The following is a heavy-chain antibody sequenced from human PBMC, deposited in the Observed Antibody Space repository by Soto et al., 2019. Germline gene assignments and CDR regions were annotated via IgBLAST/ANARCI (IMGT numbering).Heavy chain of an antibody. Sequence: QVQLVQYGAEVKKPGSSVNVSCQASVGTFSRSAISWFRQAPGQGPEWMGGLIPIFGTANYAKKFQGRVTITADESTSTAYMEMSSLRSEDTAVYYCATQGLPNYYEYGMDFWGQWTTVTVSS. CDR1: VGTFSRSA. CDR2: LIPIFGTA. J-gene: IGHJ6*02. CDR3: ATQGLPNYYEYGMDF. D-gene: IGHD5-18*01. V-gene: IGHV1-69*12.